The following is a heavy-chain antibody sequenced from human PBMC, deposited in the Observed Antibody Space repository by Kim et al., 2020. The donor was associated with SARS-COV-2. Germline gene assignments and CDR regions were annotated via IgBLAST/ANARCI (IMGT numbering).Heavy chain of an antibody. CDR1: GGSFSGYY. Sequence: SETLSLTCAVYGGSFSGYYWNWIRQPPGKGLEWIGEIDHSGNTNYKPSLKSRVTISLDTSKNQFSLKLNSVTAADTAVYYCAREYYGSGFNWFDPWGQGTLVTVSS. CDR2: IDHSGNT. D-gene: IGHD3-10*01. V-gene: IGHV4-34*01. CDR3: AREYYGSGFNWFDP. J-gene: IGHJ5*02.